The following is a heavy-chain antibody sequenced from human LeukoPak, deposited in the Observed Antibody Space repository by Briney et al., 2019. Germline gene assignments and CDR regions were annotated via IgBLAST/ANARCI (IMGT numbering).Heavy chain of an antibody. CDR1: GGSISSGDYS. V-gene: IGHV4-30-4*01. CDR2: IYYSGST. D-gene: IGHD3-3*01. J-gene: IGHJ5*02. CDR3: ARADTIFGVVKNRWFDP. Sequence: SETLSLTCTVSGGSISSGDYSWSWIRQPPGKGLEWIGYIYYSGSTYYNPSLKSRVTISVDTSKNQFSLKLSSVTAADTAVYYCARADTIFGVVKNRWFDPWGQGTLVTVSS.